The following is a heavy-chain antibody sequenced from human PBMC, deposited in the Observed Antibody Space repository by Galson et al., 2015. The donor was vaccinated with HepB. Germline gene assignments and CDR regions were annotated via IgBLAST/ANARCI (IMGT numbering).Heavy chain of an antibody. CDR3: ARAGSGYDWGSFYYGMDV. J-gene: IGHJ6*02. D-gene: IGHD5-12*01. Sequence: SLRLSCAASGFTFSDYYMSWIRQAPGKGLEWVSYISSSGSTIYYADSVKGRFTISRDNAKNSLYLQMNSLRAEDTAVYYCARAGSGYDWGSFYYGMDVWGQGTTVTVSS. V-gene: IGHV3-11*01. CDR1: GFTFSDYY. CDR2: ISSSGSTI.